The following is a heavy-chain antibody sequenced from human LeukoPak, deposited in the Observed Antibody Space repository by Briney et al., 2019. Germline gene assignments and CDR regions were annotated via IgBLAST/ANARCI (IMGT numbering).Heavy chain of an antibody. D-gene: IGHD1-26*01. J-gene: IGHJ3*01. CDR2: VSHTGAT. Sequence: PSETLSLTCSLSGASINGYFWNWVRQTPEKRLDWIGYVSHTGATTSNPTLKSRVSITIDTSKSQISLTMTSVTAADSALYYCARDRRGSFYTFDLWGPGTIVSVS. CDR1: GASINGYF. CDR3: ARDRRGSFYTFDL. V-gene: IGHV4-59*01.